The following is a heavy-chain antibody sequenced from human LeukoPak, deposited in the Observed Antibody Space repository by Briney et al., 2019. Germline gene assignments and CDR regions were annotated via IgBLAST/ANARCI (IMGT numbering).Heavy chain of an antibody. CDR3: ARASTTWYTPDY. V-gene: IGHV3-11*04. Sequence: GGSLRLSCAASGFTFSNYYMNWVRQAPGKGLEWVSYISSSGSPIYYADSVKGRFTISRDNAENSLYLQMNSLRVEDTAVYYCARASTTWYTPDYWGQGTLVIVS. J-gene: IGHJ4*02. CDR1: GFTFSNYY. CDR2: ISSSGSPI. D-gene: IGHD6-13*01.